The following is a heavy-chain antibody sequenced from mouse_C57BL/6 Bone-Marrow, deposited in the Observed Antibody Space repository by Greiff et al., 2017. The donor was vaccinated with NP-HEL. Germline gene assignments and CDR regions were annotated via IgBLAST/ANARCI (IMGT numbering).Heavy chain of an antibody. Sequence: EVKVEESGGGLVQPGGSLKLSCAASGFTFSDYGMAWVRQAPRKGPEWVAFISNLAYSIYYADTVTGRFTISRENAKNTLYLEMSSLRSEDTAMYYCARLPWFAYWGQGTLVTVSA. V-gene: IGHV5-15*04. CDR2: ISNLAYSI. J-gene: IGHJ3*01. CDR1: GFTFSDYG. CDR3: ARLPWFAY.